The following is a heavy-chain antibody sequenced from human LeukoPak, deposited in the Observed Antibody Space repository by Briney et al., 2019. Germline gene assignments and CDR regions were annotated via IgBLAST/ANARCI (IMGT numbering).Heavy chain of an antibody. V-gene: IGHV4-30-2*01. J-gene: IGHJ5*02. Sequence: SQTLSLTCTVSGYAIISGGFSWNWIRQPRGKGLEWIGCIYDRGTAHYNPSLKSRFTISLDRPKNQFFLNVTSLTAADTAVYYCARSRQASGLFSSWGQGTLVVVSS. CDR1: GYAIISGGFS. CDR2: IYDRGTA. CDR3: ARSRQASGLFSS. D-gene: IGHD3-10*01.